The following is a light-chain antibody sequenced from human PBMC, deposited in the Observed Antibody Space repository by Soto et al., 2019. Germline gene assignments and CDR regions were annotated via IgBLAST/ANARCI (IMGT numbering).Light chain of an antibody. J-gene: IGLJ1*01. V-gene: IGLV1-36*01. CDR2: NVY. CDR1: SSNIGNNA. Sequence: LTQPPSVSAAPRQRVTIFCSGSSSNIGNNAVTWYQQFPGKAPKLMIYNVYSRPSGVSSRFSGSKSGNTASLTISWLQAEDEADYYCNSYTSASTYVFGTGTKLTVL. CDR3: NSYTSASTYV.